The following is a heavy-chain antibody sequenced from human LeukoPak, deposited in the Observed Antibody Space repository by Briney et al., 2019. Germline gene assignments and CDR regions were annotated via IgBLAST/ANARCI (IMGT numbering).Heavy chain of an antibody. CDR1: GFTFSSYG. D-gene: IGHD2-2*01. Sequence: GGSLRLSCAASGFTFSSYGMHWVRQAPGKGLEWVAVIWYDGSNKYYADSVKGRFTIYRDNSKNTLYLQMNSLRAEDTAVYYCARVVVPAALDYWGQGTLVTVSS. CDR3: ARVVVPAALDY. V-gene: IGHV3-33*01. CDR2: IWYDGSNK. J-gene: IGHJ4*02.